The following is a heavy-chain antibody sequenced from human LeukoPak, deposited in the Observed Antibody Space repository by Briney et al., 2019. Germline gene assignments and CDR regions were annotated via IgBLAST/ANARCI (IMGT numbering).Heavy chain of an antibody. V-gene: IGHV3-23*01. CDR2: ISGSGGRT. CDR1: GFTFSSYA. CDR3: AKDGGYCSSTSCYTDY. J-gene: IGHJ4*02. D-gene: IGHD2-2*02. Sequence: GGSLRLSCAASGFTFSSYAMSWVRQTPGKGLEWVSAISGSGGRTYYADSAKGRFTISRDNSMNTLSLQMNSLRAEDTAVYYCAKDGGYCSSTSCYTDYWGQGTLVTVSS.